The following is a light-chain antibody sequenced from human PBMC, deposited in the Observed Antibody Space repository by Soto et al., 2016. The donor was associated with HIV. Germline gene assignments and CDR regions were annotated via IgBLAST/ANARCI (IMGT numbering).Light chain of an antibody. CDR1: QGISNR. CDR2: SAS. V-gene: IGKV1-9*01. CDR3: QQRDGYPIT. J-gene: IGKJ5*01. Sequence: DIQLTQSPSFLSASVGDRVTITCRASQGISNRLAWYQQNPGKVPKLLIYSASTLHSGVPSRFSGSGSGTEFTLTISSLQPEDFATYFCQQRDGYPITFGQGTRLEIK.